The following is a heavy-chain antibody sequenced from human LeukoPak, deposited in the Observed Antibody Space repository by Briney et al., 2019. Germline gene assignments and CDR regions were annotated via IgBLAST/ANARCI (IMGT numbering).Heavy chain of an antibody. Sequence: PGGSLRLSCAASGFTFSDYYMSWVRQAPGKGLEWVSYISGSGGTVSYADSVKGRFSISRDNAKNSLFLHINSLRAEDTGVYYCTRDRGIALDMWGQGTMVAVSS. V-gene: IGHV3-11*01. J-gene: IGHJ3*02. CDR3: TRDRGIALDM. D-gene: IGHD1-14*01. CDR2: ISGSGGTV. CDR1: GFTFSDYY.